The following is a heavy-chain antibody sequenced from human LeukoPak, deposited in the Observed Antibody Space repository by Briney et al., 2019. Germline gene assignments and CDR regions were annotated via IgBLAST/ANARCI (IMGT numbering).Heavy chain of an antibody. CDR2: ITGSGYTS. Sequence: GGSLRLSCAASGFTFSSYVMNWVRQTPGKGLEWVSAITGSGYTSYYADSVKGRFTISRDNSKNTLFLQMNSLRAEDTAVYYCAKGTFPSRSTQREDWFDPWGQGTLVTVSS. V-gene: IGHV3-23*01. CDR3: AKGTFPSRSTQREDWFDP. CDR1: GFTFSSYV. J-gene: IGHJ5*02.